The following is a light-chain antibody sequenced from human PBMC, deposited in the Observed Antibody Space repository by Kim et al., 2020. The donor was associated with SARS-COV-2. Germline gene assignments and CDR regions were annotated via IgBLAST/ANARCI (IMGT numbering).Light chain of an antibody. Sequence: SVPPVVSASSACRASQSVRSSYLAWYQQKPGQAPSLLIYVASSRATGIPDRFSGSGSGTDFTITISRLEPEDFAVYYCQQYGGSYTFGKGTKLEI. CDR3: QQYGGSYT. J-gene: IGKJ2*01. CDR1: QSVRSSY. CDR2: VAS. V-gene: IGKV3-20*01.